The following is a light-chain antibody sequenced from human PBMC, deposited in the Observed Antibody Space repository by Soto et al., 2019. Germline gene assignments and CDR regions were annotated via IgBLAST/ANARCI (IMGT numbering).Light chain of an antibody. CDR3: MQALQSPWT. Sequence: DIVMTQSALSLPVTPGEPASISCRSSQSLLHINVYNYLDWYLQKPGQSPQLLIYLGSNRASGVPDRFSGSGSGTDFTLKISRVEAEDVGVYYCMQALQSPWTFGQGTKVEIK. CDR2: LGS. V-gene: IGKV2-28*01. CDR1: QSLLHINVYNY. J-gene: IGKJ1*01.